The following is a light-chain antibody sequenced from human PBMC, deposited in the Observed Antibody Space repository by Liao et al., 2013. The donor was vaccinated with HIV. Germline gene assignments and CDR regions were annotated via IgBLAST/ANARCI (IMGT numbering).Light chain of an antibody. CDR1: KLGNKY. CDR2: EDS. Sequence: SYELTQPPSVSVSPGQTASITCSGHKLGNKYASWYQQKPGQSPALVIYEDSQRPSGIPERFSGSSSGTTVTLTIRGAQVEDEADYYCYSATDNWVFGGGTRLTVL. CDR3: YSATDNWV. J-gene: IGLJ3*02. V-gene: IGLV3-1*01.